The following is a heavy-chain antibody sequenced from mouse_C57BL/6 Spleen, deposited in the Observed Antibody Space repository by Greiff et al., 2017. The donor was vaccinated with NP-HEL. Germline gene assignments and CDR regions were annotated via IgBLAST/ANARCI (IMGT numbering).Heavy chain of an antibody. D-gene: IGHD1-1*01. CDR3: AREGVYYYGSSPWFAY. Sequence: VQLQQSGAELAKPGASVKLSCKASGYTFTSYWMHWVKQRPGQGLEWIGYINPSSGYTKYNQKFKDKVTLTADKSSSTAYMQLSSLTYEDTAVYYCAREGVYYYGSSPWFAYWGQGTLVTVSA. CDR1: GYTFTSYW. J-gene: IGHJ3*01. CDR2: INPSSGYT. V-gene: IGHV1-7*01.